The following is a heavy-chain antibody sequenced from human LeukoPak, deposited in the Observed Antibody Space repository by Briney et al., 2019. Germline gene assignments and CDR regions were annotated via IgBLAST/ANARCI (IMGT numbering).Heavy chain of an antibody. Sequence: SETLSLTCTVSGGSISSSSYYWGWIRQPPGKGLEWIGSIYYSGSTYYNPSLKSRVTISVDTSKNQFSLKLSSVTAADTAVYYCASFQGWFDIAVAGTGGWFDPWGQGTLVTVSS. D-gene: IGHD6-19*01. J-gene: IGHJ5*02. V-gene: IGHV4-39*07. CDR1: GGSISSSSYY. CDR3: ASFQGWFDIAVAGTGGWFDP. CDR2: IYYSGST.